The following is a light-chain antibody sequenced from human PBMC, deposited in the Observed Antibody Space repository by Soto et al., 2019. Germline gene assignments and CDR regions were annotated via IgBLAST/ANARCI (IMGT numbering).Light chain of an antibody. CDR1: QSIRSY. V-gene: IGKV1-39*01. Sequence: QMPPPSSFLSASVGASVTITCRERQSIRSYLNWYQQKPGKAPKLLXYAASSLQSGVPSRLSGSGSGTDDTLTISSLQPEDGEPYYCQQSYSFPITFGQGTRVEIK. J-gene: IGKJ5*01. CDR3: QQSYSFPIT. CDR2: AAS.